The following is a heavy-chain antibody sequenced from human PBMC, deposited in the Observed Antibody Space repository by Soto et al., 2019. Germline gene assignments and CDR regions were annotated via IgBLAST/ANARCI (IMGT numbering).Heavy chain of an antibody. CDR3: AKGGRIVVVAAATNPLDY. CDR2: ISGSGGST. V-gene: IGHV3-23*01. Sequence: AGGSLRLSCAASGFTFSSDAMSWVRQAPGKGLEWVSAISGSGGSTYYADSVKGRFTISRDNTKNTLYLQMNSLRAEDTAVYYCAKGGRIVVVAAATNPLDYWGQGTLVTVSS. D-gene: IGHD2-15*01. CDR1: GFTFSSDA. J-gene: IGHJ4*02.